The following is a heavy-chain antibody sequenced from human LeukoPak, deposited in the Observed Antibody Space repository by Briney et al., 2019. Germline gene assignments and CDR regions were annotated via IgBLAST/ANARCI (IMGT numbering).Heavy chain of an antibody. D-gene: IGHD2-15*01. Sequence: PVGSLRLSCEVSGFDFTSYVMTWVRQAPGKGLEWVSSITAGSSYIDYTPSVEGRFTISRDNSKNSLFLHMNSLRAEDTALYYCARVGVSATNTPAFDYWGQGTLVTVSS. CDR1: GFDFTSYV. V-gene: IGHV3-21*01. CDR2: ITAGSSYI. J-gene: IGHJ4*02. CDR3: ARVGVSATNTPAFDY.